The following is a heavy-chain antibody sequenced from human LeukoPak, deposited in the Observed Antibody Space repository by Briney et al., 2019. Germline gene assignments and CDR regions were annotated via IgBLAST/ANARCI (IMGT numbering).Heavy chain of an antibody. CDR2: IYYSGST. CDR1: GGSISSYY. V-gene: IGHV4-59*01. J-gene: IGHJ3*02. CDR3: ARNTAMGRGAFDI. Sequence: SETLSLTCTVSGGSISSYYWSWIRQPPGKGLEWLGYIYYSGSTNYNPSLKSRVTISVDTSKNQFSLKLSSVTAADTAVYYCARNTAMGRGAFDIWGQGTMVTVSS. D-gene: IGHD5-18*01.